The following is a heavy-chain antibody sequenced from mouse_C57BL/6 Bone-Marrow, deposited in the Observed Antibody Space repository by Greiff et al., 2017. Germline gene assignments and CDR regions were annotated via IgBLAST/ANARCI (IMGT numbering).Heavy chain of an antibody. Sequence: VQLQQPEAELVMPGASVKLSCKASGYTFTSYWMHWVKQRPGQGLEWIGEIDPSDSYTNYNQKFKGKSTLTVDKSSSTAYMQLSSLTSEDSAVYYCARIEAFYYGYFDYWGQGTTLTVSS. J-gene: IGHJ2*01. CDR3: ARIEAFYYGYFDY. CDR2: IDPSDSYT. CDR1: GYTFTSYW. D-gene: IGHD1-1*01. V-gene: IGHV1-69*01.